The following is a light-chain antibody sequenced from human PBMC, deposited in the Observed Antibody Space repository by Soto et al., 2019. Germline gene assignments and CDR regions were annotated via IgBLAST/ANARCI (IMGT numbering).Light chain of an antibody. J-gene: IGKJ1*01. CDR3: QQSYSTTPT. CDR1: QSIRNH. V-gene: IGKV1-39*01. CDR2: AAS. Sequence: DIQMTQSPSSLSASVEDRVIITCRASQSIRNHLNWYQQTPGKAPKLLIFAASSLQSGVPSRFSGSRAGPEFTRTISSLQPEDVATDYCQQSYSTTPTFGQGTKVDIK.